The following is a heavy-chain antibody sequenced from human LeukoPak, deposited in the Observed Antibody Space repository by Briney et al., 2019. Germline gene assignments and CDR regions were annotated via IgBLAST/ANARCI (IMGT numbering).Heavy chain of an antibody. J-gene: IGHJ4*02. CDR2: INPNSGGT. CDR1: GYTFIGYY. Sequence: ASVKLSCTASGYTFIGYYMHWVRQAPGQGLEWMGWINPNSGGTNYAQKFQGRGTMTRDTSISTAYMEVSRLRSDDTAVYYCAREADCGGDCHFDYWGQGTLVTVSS. CDR3: AREADCGGDCHFDY. V-gene: IGHV1-2*02. D-gene: IGHD2-21*02.